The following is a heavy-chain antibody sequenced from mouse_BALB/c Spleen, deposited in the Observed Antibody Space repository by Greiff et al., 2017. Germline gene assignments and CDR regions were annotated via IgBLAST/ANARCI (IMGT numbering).Heavy chain of an antibody. D-gene: IGHD1-2*01. J-gene: IGHJ4*01. V-gene: IGHV14-3*02. CDR1: GFNIKDTY. CDR2: LDPANGNT. CDR3: ASPYGYDAMDY. Sequence: VQLQQSGAELVKPGASVKLSCTASGFNIKDTYMHWVKQRPEQGLEWIGRLDPANGNTKYDPKFQGKATITADTSSNTAYLQLSSLTSEDTAVYYGASPYGYDAMDYWGQGTSVTVSA.